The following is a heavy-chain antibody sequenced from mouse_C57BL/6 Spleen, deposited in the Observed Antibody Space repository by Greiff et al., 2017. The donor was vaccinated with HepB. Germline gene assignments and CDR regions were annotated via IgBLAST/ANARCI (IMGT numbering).Heavy chain of an antibody. CDR3: ARAGVITTVGYFDV. CDR1: GFSLTSYG. D-gene: IGHD1-1*01. Sequence: VKLVESGPGLVQPSQSLSITCTVSGFSLTSYGVHWVRQSPGKGLEWLGVIWSGGSTDYNAAFISRLSISKDNSKSQVFFKMNSLQADETSIYYCARAGVITTVGYFDVWGTGTTVTVSS. CDR2: IWSGGST. V-gene: IGHV2-2*01. J-gene: IGHJ1*03.